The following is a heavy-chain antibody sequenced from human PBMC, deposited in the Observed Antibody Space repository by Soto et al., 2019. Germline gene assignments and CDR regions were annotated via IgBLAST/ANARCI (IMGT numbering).Heavy chain of an antibody. CDR2: SYWDDDQ. D-gene: IGHD4-17*01. CDR1: GFSLTTTSMG. J-gene: IGHJ4*02. V-gene: IGHV2-5*02. Sequence: QITLKESGPPLVRPAQTLTLTCAFSGFSLTTTSMGVAWIRQPPGKALEWLALSYWDDDQRYSPSLKDSLTISKDTSRSLVVLTISNMNPEDTGTYFCAHAGDYDLLSFDHWGPGTLVTVSS. CDR3: AHAGDYDLLSFDH.